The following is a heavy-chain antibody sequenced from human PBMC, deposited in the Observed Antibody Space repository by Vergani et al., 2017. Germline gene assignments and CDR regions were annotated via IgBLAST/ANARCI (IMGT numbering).Heavy chain of an antibody. J-gene: IGHJ4*02. CDR3: TRLYCSSTSCSKFDY. V-gene: IGHV3-73*02. CDR1: GFTFSGSA. CDR2: IRSKANSYAT. Sequence: EVQLVESGGGLVQPGGSLKLSCAASGFTFSGSAMHWVRQASGKGLEWVGRIRSKANSYATAYAASVKGRFTISSDDSKNTAYLQMNSLKTEDTAVYYCTRLYCSSTSCSKFDYWGQGTLVTVSS. D-gene: IGHD2-2*01.